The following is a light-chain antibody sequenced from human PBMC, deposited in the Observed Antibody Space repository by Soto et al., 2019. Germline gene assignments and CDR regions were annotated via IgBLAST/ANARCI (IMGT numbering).Light chain of an antibody. CDR2: GAS. CDR1: QSVKSVY. V-gene: IGKV3-15*01. CDR3: QQYNAWPSIT. Sequence: EIVLTQSPGTLSLSPGERATLSCRASQSVKSVYLAWYQQKLGQAPRLLIYGASTRATGIPARFSGSGSGTEFTLTISSLQSEDFAVYYCQQYNAWPSITFGQGTRLEIK. J-gene: IGKJ5*01.